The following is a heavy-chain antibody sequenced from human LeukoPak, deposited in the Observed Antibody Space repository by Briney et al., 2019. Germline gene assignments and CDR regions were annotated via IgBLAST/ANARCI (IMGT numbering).Heavy chain of an antibody. CDR2: IYYSGST. V-gene: IGHV4-59*12. CDR1: GGSISNFY. D-gene: IGHD1-26*01. J-gene: IGHJ4*02. Sequence: SETLSLTCTVSGGSISNFYWSWIRQPPGKGLEWIGFIYYSGSTSYNPSLKSRVSISVDTSKNQFSLKPSSVTAADTAVYYCARIEYSGPLDYWGQGTLVTVSS. CDR3: ARIEYSGPLDY.